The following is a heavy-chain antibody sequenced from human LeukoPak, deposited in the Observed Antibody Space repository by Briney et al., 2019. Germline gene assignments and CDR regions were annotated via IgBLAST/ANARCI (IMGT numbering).Heavy chain of an antibody. V-gene: IGHV1-69*01. CDR3: ALPPVGYYGSGGDY. D-gene: IGHD3-10*01. J-gene: IGHJ4*02. Sequence: ASVKVSCKASGGTFSSYAISWVRQAPGQGLEWMGGIIPIFGTANYAQKFQGRVTITADESTSTAYMELSSLRSEDTAVYYCALPPVGYYGSGGDYWGQGTLVTVSS. CDR1: GGTFSSYA. CDR2: IIPIFGTA.